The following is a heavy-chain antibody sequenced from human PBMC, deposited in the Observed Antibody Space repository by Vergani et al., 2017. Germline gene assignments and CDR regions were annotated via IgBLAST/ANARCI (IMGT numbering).Heavy chain of an antibody. CDR3: AREVLRSGLRIDF. D-gene: IGHD3-16*01. Sequence: QVQLQESGPGLLRPSQTLSLTCTVSGGSISSDEYYWSWIRQSPVKGLEWIGYINHRENSQYNPSLKSRVSMSVDTSKNQFSLKLTSVTAADTAVYYCAREVLRSGLRIDFWGLGTPVTVSS. CDR2: INHRENS. CDR1: GGSISSDEYY. J-gene: IGHJ4*02. V-gene: IGHV4-30-4*01.